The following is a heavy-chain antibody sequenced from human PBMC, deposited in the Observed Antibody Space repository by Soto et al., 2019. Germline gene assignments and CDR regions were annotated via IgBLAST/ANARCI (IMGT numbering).Heavy chain of an antibody. J-gene: IGHJ6*02. V-gene: IGHV3-53*04. D-gene: IGHD3-10*01. CDR3: ARDVPYYYASRMDV. Sequence: EVQLVESGGGLVQPGGSLRLSCVASGIPVSSNYMTWVRQAPGKGLEWVSVLHSGGDTYYANSVKGRFTISRHDSTNTVFLPMNSRTAEDTAVYYCARDVPYYYASRMDVWGQGTTVTVSS. CDR1: GIPVSSNY. CDR2: LHSGGDT.